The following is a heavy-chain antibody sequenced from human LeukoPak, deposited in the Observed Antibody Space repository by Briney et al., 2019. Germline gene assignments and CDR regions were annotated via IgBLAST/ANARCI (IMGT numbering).Heavy chain of an antibody. J-gene: IGHJ5*02. CDR1: GYTFSDYY. Sequence: GASVKVSCKASGYTFSDYYMQWVRQAPGQGLEWMGWINPNSGDTRYAQKFQGRVTMTRDTSISTAYMELSSLRSDDPAVYYCARVPFGSSGCHDHWGQGTLVTVSS. D-gene: IGHD6-19*01. V-gene: IGHV1-2*02. CDR3: ARVPFGSSGCHDH. CDR2: INPNSGDT.